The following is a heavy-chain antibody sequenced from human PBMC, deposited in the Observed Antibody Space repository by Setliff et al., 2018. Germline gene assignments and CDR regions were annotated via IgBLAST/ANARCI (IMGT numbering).Heavy chain of an antibody. J-gene: IGHJ6*03. V-gene: IGHV1-69*05. CDR3: AREGVDTRSSTDYRYYMDV. CDR1: GGTFTNYG. CDR2: TIPLFGTT. D-gene: IGHD5-18*01. Sequence: GASVKVSCKASGGTFTNYGVSWVRQTPGQGLEWMGGTIPLFGTTDYTQKIHGRVTIITDESTSTAYMELSSLTSDDTAVYYCAREGVDTRSSTDYRYYMDVWGKGTTVTVSS.